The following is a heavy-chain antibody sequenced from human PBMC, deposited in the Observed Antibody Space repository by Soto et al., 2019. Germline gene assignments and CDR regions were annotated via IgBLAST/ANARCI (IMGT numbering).Heavy chain of an antibody. CDR2: ISSSSSYI. Sequence: GGSLRLSCAASGFTFSSYSMNWVRQAPGKGLEWVSSISSSSSYIYYADSVKGRFTISRDNAKNSLYLQMNSLRAEDTAVYYCASADYDILTGYFDYWGQGTLVTVSS. D-gene: IGHD3-9*01. J-gene: IGHJ4*02. V-gene: IGHV3-21*01. CDR3: ASADYDILTGYFDY. CDR1: GFTFSSYS.